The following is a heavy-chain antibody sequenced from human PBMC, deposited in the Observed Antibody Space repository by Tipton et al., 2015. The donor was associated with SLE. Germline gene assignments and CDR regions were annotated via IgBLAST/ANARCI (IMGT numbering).Heavy chain of an antibody. D-gene: IGHD6-19*01. CDR1: GFSFEDYA. J-gene: IGHJ4*02. CDR3: VKDRYASGWNGHFDY. V-gene: IGHV3-9*01. CDR2: ISWSSVTL. Sequence: SLRLSCVASGFSFEDYAMHWVRQVPGKGLEWVSGISWSSVTLGYGDSVKGRFTISRDNADNSLYLQMNSLRPEDTALYYCVKDRYASGWNGHFDYWGQGTQVTVSS.